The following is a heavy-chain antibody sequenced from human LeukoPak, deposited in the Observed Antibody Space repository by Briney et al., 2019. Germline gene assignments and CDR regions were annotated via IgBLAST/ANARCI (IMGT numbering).Heavy chain of an antibody. CDR2: ISGNGSST. CDR3: AKDRLRYYYGSGSYPPDY. V-gene: IGHV3-23*01. J-gene: IGHJ4*02. Sequence: GGSLRLSCAASGFTFSSYAMSWVRQAPGKGLEWVSAISGNGSSTYYADSVKGRFTISRDNSKNTLYLQMNSLRAEDTAIYYCAKDRLRYYYGSGSYPPDYWGQGTLVTVSS. D-gene: IGHD3-10*01. CDR1: GFTFSSYA.